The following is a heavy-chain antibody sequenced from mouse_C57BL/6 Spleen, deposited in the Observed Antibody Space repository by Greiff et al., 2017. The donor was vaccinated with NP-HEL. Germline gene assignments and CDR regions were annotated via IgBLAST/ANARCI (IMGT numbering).Heavy chain of an antibody. CDR1: GFTFSSYA. J-gene: IGHJ2*01. CDR2: ISDGGSYT. CDR3: ARDRDGNYPFDY. Sequence: DVHLVESGGGLVKPGGSLKLSCAASGFTFSSYAMSWVRQTPEKRLEWVATISDGGSYTYYPDNVKGRFTISRDNAKNNLYLQMSHLKSEDTAMYYCARDRDGNYPFDYWGQGTTLTVSS. V-gene: IGHV5-4*01. D-gene: IGHD2-1*01.